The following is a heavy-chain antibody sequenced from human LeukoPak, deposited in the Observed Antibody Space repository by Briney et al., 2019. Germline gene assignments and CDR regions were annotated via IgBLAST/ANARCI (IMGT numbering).Heavy chain of an antibody. V-gene: IGHV3-30-3*01. CDR2: ISYDGSNK. CDR3: AKDDDGYYFDY. J-gene: IGHJ4*02. D-gene: IGHD4/OR15-4a*01. Sequence: GRSLRLSCAASGFTFSSYAMHWVRQAPGKGLEWVAVISYDGSNKYYADPVKGRFTISRDNSKNTLYLQMNSLRAEDTAVYYCAKDDDGYYFDYWGQGTLVTVSS. CDR1: GFTFSSYA.